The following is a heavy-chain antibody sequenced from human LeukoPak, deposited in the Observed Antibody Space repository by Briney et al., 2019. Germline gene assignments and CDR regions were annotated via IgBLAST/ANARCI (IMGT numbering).Heavy chain of an antibody. CDR2: IYYSGST. Sequence: KPSETLSLTCAVSGGSVSSGSYYWSWIRQPPGKGLEWIGYIYYSGSTNYNPSLKSRVTISVDTSKNQFSLKLSSVTAADTAVYYCARDPVWLHPLGGMDVWGQGTTVTVSS. J-gene: IGHJ6*02. CDR1: GGSVSSGSYY. V-gene: IGHV4-61*01. CDR3: ARDPVWLHPLGGMDV. D-gene: IGHD5-12*01.